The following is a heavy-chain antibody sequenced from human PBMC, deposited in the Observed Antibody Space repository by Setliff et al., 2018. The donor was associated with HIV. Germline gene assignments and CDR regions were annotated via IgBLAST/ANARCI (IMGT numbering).Heavy chain of an antibody. D-gene: IGHD3-22*01. CDR1: GDSIRSGGYS. J-gene: IGHJ4*02. V-gene: IGHV4-30-2*01. CDR2: IYHSGSS. Sequence: NPSETLSLTCVVSGDSIRSGGYSWTWIRQPPGKGLEWIGFIYHSGSSFYNPSLKSRVTISRDRSANQFSLILTSVTAADTGVYYCARQAWHYDRDGYFIDYWGQGTTVTVSS. CDR3: ARQAWHYDRDGYFIDY.